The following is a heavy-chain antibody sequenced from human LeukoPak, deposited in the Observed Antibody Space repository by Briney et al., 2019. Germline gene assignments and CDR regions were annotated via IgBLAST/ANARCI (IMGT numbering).Heavy chain of an antibody. Sequence: ASVKVSCKASGGTFSSYAISWVRQAPGQGLEWMGGIIPIFGTANYAQKFQGRVTITADESTSTAYMELSSLRSEDTAVYYCARDSGGDPQLDYWGQGTLVTVSS. D-gene: IGHD4-17*01. CDR3: ARDSGGDPQLDY. CDR1: GGTFSSYA. J-gene: IGHJ4*02. CDR2: IIPIFGTA. V-gene: IGHV1-69*13.